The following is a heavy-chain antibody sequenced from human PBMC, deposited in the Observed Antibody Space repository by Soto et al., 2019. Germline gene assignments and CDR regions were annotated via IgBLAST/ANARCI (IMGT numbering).Heavy chain of an antibody. Sequence: ASVKVSCKASGYIFGSYGISWVRQAPGQGLEWMGWISGYNGDTIYAQKYQDRVTMTTDTSTSTGYMELRSLKSDDTAVYYCARDLMVAAAGKNWFDAWGQGTLVTVSA. CDR2: ISGYNGDT. CDR1: GYIFGSYG. J-gene: IGHJ5*02. D-gene: IGHD6-13*01. CDR3: ARDLMVAAAGKNWFDA. V-gene: IGHV1-18*01.